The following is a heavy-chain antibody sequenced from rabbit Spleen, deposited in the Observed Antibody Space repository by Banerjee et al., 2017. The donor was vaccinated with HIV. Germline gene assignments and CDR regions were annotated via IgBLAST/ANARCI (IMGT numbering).Heavy chain of an antibody. Sequence: QEQLVASGGGLVQPGGSLTLSCKASGIDFSSKYYMCWVRQAPGKGLEWIGCIHTTDGRRWHATWVNGRFTISKTSSTTVTLQMTSLTAADTATYFCTRADEDSSSGYPFDFWGPGTLVTVS. CDR1: GIDFSSKYY. D-gene: IGHD1-1*01. V-gene: IGHV1S45*01. CDR3: TRADEDSSSGYPFDF. CDR2: IHTTDGRR. J-gene: IGHJ2*01.